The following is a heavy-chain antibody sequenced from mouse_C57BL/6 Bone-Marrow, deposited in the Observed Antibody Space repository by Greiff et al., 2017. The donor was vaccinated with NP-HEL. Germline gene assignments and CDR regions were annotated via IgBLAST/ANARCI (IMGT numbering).Heavy chain of an antibody. Sequence: VQLQQPGAELVKPGASVKLSCKASGYTFTSYWMHWVKQRPGQGLEWIGMIHPNSGSTNYNEKFKSKATLTVDISSSTAYMQLSSLTSEDSAVYYCASTVVAPYYAMDYWGQGTSVTVSS. CDR3: ASTVVAPYYAMDY. CDR1: GYTFTSYW. J-gene: IGHJ4*01. D-gene: IGHD1-1*01. CDR2: IHPNSGST. V-gene: IGHV1-64*01.